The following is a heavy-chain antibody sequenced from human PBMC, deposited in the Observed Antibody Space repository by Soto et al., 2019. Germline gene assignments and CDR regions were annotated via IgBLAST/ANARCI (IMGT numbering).Heavy chain of an antibody. J-gene: IGHJ4*02. Sequence: LQSGGGIAQPGGSLRLSCTASGFNLRAQALSWVRQAPGGGLEWVSGISGMEDRTNYADFVKGRFFISKDRAKNTLNLQMNGLRDDDTAVYYCAKTYTGGWGQGTQVTVSS. CDR1: GFNLRAQA. CDR2: ISGMEDRT. D-gene: IGHD3-10*01. CDR3: AKTYTGG. V-gene: IGHV3-23*01.